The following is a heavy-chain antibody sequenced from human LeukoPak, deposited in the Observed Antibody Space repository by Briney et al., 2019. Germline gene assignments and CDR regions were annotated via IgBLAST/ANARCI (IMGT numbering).Heavy chain of an antibody. J-gene: IGHJ3*02. Sequence: SQTLSLTCAISGDSVSSNSAAWNWIRQSPSRGLEWLGRTYYRSKWYNDYAVSVKSRITINPDTSKNQFSLQLNSVTPEDTAVYYCARGKGSRSYHQSDAFDIWGQGTMVTVSS. D-gene: IGHD1-26*01. V-gene: IGHV6-1*01. CDR3: ARGKGSRSYHQSDAFDI. CDR2: TYYRSKWYN. CDR1: GDSVSSNSAA.